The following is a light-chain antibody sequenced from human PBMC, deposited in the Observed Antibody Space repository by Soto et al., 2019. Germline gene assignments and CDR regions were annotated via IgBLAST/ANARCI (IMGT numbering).Light chain of an antibody. J-gene: IGKJ5*01. CDR3: QQYNSYSIT. CDR1: QSISNH. Sequence: DIQMTQSPSSLSASVEDRVIITCRASQSISNHLNWYQQKPGKAPKILIFAASSLQSGVPSRFRGSGSGTEFTLTISRLQPDDFETYYCQQYNSYSITFGQGTRLEIK. V-gene: IGKV1-39*01. CDR2: AAS.